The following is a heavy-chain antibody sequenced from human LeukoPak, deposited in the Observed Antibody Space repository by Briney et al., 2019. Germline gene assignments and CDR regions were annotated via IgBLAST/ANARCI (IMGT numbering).Heavy chain of an antibody. CDR2: INHSGST. CDR1: GGSFSGYY. Sequence: PSETLSLTCAVYGGSFSGYYWSWIRQPPGKGLEWIGEINHSGSTNYNPPLKSRVTISVDTSKNQFSLKLSSVTAADTAVYYCASRIFWSGPKTFDYWGQGTLVTVSS. CDR3: ASRIFWSGPKTFDY. J-gene: IGHJ4*02. V-gene: IGHV4-34*01. D-gene: IGHD3-3*01.